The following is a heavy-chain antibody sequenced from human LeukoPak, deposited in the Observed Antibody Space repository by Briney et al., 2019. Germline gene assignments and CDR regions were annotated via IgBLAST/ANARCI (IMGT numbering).Heavy chain of an antibody. CDR1: GWTFSKYA. Sequence: GRALRVSCAASGWTFSKYAIHWVRQARGRELDGVAVISYDGSNKYYADSVKGRFTISRDNSKNTLYLQMNSLRAEDTAVYYCARDREMATIWRIWYYFDYWGQGTLVTVSS. CDR2: ISYDGSNK. D-gene: IGHD5-24*01. V-gene: IGHV3-30-3*01. J-gene: IGHJ4*02. CDR3: ARDREMATIWRIWYYFDY.